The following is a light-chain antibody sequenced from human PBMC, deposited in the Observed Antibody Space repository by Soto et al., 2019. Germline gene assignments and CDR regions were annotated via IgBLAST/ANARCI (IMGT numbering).Light chain of an antibody. CDR3: AAWDDTLKGCV. CDR2: NSN. Sequence: QSVLTQPPSASGTPGQRVTISCSGTSSDVASNYVTWYQQVPGTAPKLLMYNSNQRPSGVPYRFSGSKSGTSASLVISGLQSEDEAAYYCAAWDDTLKGCVFGGGTKVTVL. J-gene: IGLJ3*02. V-gene: IGLV1-44*01. CDR1: SSDVASNY.